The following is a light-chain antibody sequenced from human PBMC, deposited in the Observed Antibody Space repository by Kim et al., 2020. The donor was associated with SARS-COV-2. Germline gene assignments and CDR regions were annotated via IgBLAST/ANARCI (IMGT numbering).Light chain of an antibody. Sequence: EIVMTQSPGTLSVSPGETATLSCRASQSVGNNVAWYQQKLGQAPRLLIHGASTRATDIPPRFSGAGSETEFTLTITSLQSEDFAVYFCQHYDNWPPYTFGQGTKLEI. CDR2: GAS. CDR1: QSVGNN. CDR3: QHYDNWPPYT. V-gene: IGKV3-15*01. J-gene: IGKJ2*01.